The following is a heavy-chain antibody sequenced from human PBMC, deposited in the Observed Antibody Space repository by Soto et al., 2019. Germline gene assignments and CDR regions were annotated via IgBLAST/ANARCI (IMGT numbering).Heavy chain of an antibody. Sequence: EMQLLESGGGLVQPGGSLRLSCAASGFTCSNFAMTWVRQAPGKGMEWVSGVYGGGNGALYADSVKGRFIISRDNSKNALYLHMNSLRAGDTAVYYCAKFEGALHHNYHMDVWGQGTTVTVSS. V-gene: IGHV3-23*01. D-gene: IGHD3-9*01. CDR1: GFTCSNFA. CDR3: AKFEGALHHNYHMDV. J-gene: IGHJ6*03. CDR2: VYGGGNGA.